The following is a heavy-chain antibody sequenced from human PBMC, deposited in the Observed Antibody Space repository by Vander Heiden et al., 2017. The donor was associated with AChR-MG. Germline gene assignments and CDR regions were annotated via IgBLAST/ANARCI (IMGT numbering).Heavy chain of an antibody. J-gene: IGHJ6*03. Sequence: QVQLVQSGAEVKKPGSSVKVSCTASGGTFSYALSWVRQAPGQGLEWMGGIIPVFGTIDYAQKFQGRVTITADESTTTAYMELSSLRSEDTAVYYCARDMHGGARPHYYYYMDVWDKGTTVTVSS. CDR1: GGTFSYA. CDR3: ARDMHGGARPHYYYYMDV. V-gene: IGHV1-69*01. CDR2: IIPVFGTI. D-gene: IGHD3-10*01.